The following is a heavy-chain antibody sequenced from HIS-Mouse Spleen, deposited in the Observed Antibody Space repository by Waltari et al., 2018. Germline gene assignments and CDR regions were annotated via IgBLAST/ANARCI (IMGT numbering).Heavy chain of an antibody. CDR3: TTDVCERGWMNAFDI. D-gene: IGHD5-12*01. Sequence: EVQLVESGGGLVKPGGSLRLSCAASGFTFSNAWMSRVRQAPGKGLEWVGRIKSKTDGGTTDYAAPVKGRFTISRDDSKNTLYLQMNSLKTEDTAVYYCTTDVCERGWMNAFDIWGQGTMVTVSS. J-gene: IGHJ3*02. V-gene: IGHV3-15*01. CDR1: GFTFSNAW. CDR2: IKSKTDGGTT.